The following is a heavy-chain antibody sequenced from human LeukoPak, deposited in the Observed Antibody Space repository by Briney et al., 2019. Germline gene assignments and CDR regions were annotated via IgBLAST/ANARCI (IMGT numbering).Heavy chain of an antibody. CDR2: INHGGST. D-gene: IGHD6-13*01. Sequence: PSETLSLTCAVYGGSFSGYYWSWIRQPPGKGLEWIGEINHGGSTNYNPSLKSRVTISVDTSKNQFSLKLSSVTAADTAVYYCARSSSWYVRTFDYWGQGTLVTVSS. V-gene: IGHV4-34*01. J-gene: IGHJ4*02. CDR1: GGSFSGYY. CDR3: ARSSSWYVRTFDY.